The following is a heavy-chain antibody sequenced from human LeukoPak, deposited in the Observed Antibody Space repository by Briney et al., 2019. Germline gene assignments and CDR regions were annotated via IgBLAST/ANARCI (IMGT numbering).Heavy chain of an antibody. V-gene: IGHV4-30-2*01. Sequence: ASQTLSLTCTVSGGSISSGGYSWSWIRQPPGKGLEWIGYIYHSGSTYYNPSLKSRVTISVDRSKNQFSLKLSSVTAADTAVYYCARGVPAAYYYYYGMDVWGQGTTVTVSS. CDR3: ARGVPAAYYYYYGMDV. CDR1: GGSISSGGYS. D-gene: IGHD2-2*01. J-gene: IGHJ6*02. CDR2: IYHSGST.